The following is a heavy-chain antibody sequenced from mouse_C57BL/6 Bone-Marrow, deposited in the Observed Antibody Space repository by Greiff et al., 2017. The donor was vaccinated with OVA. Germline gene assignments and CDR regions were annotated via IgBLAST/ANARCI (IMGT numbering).Heavy chain of an antibody. D-gene: IGHD4-1*01. J-gene: IGHJ3*01. CDR2: IDPSDSYT. CDR1: GYTFTSYW. Sequence: VQLQQPGAELVMPGASVKLSCKASGYTFTSYWMHWVKQRPGQGLEWIGEIDPSDSYTNYNQKFKGKSTLTVDKSSSTAYMHLSSLTSEDSAVYDCARLTGTLFAYWGQGTLVTVSA. V-gene: IGHV1-69*01. CDR3: ARLTGTLFAY.